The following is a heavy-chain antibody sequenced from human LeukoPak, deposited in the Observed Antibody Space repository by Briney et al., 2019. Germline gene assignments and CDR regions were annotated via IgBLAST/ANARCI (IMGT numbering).Heavy chain of an antibody. CDR3: ASRAGAYSHPYDY. CDR2: IYSDNT. Sequence: PGGSLRLSCAASGITVSRYWMSWVRQAPGKGLEWVSFIYSDNTHYSDSVKGRFTISRDNSKNTLYLQMNSLRAEDTAVYYCASRAGAYSHPYDYWGQGTLVTVSS. D-gene: IGHD4/OR15-4a*01. V-gene: IGHV3-53*01. J-gene: IGHJ4*02. CDR1: GITVSRYW.